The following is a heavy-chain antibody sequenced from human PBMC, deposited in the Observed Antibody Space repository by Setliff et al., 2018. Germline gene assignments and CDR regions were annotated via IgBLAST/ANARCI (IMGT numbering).Heavy chain of an antibody. CDR1: GYTFTDHY. CDR3: AREVLSTVVAWDY. D-gene: IGHD4-17*01. Sequence: ASVKVSCKASGYTFTDHYLYWVRQAPGQGLECMGRINPNNGDTTFAQKFQGRVTITRDTSNSTDYMDLSRLTSDDTAVYYCAREVLSTVVAWDYWGQGTLVTVSS. V-gene: IGHV1-2*06. J-gene: IGHJ4*02. CDR2: INPNNGDT.